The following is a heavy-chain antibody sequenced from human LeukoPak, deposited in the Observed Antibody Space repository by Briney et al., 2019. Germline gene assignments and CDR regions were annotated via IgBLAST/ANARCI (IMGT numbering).Heavy chain of an antibody. CDR1: GFTFSNAW. D-gene: IGHD3-16*01. V-gene: IGHV3-7*01. J-gene: IGHJ4*02. Sequence: GGSLRLSCAASGFTFSNAWMSWVRQAPGKGLEWVANIKQDGSEKYYVDSVKGRFTISRDNAKNTLYLQMNSLRAEDTAVYYCARGGVDYWGQGTLVTVSS. CDR3: ARGGVDY. CDR2: IKQDGSEK.